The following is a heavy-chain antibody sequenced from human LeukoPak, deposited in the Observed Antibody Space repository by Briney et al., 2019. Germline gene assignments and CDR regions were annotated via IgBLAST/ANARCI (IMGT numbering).Heavy chain of an antibody. J-gene: IGHJ6*02. CDR3: TTLRLALAYGVDV. CDR2: ISSSGSTI. Sequence: GGSLRLSCVASGFNYNTYWMSWVRQAPGKGLEWVSYISSSGSTIYYADSVKGRFTISRDNAENSLYLQMNSLRAEDTAVYYCTTLRLALAYGVDVWAKGPRSPSP. V-gene: IGHV3-11*01. D-gene: IGHD5/OR15-5a*01. CDR1: GFNYNTYW.